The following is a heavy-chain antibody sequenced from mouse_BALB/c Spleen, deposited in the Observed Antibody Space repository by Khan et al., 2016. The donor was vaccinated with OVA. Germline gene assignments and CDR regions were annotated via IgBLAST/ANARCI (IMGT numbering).Heavy chain of an antibody. CDR1: GFTFSTYG. Sequence: DVMLVESGGDLVKPGGSLKLSCAASGFTFSTYGMSWVRQTPDKRLEWVATISTGGSYTYYPDSVKGRFTISRDNAKNNLYLQMSSLKSEDTAMFYCARLDYYYGSEGFAYWGQGTLVTVSA. CDR3: ARLDYYYGSEGFAY. D-gene: IGHD1-1*01. J-gene: IGHJ3*01. CDR2: ISTGGSYT. V-gene: IGHV5-6*02.